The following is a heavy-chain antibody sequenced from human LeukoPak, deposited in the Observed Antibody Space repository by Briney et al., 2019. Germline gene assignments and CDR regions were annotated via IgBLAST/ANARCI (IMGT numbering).Heavy chain of an antibody. CDR3: ARGRRGTYLFYYFDY. V-gene: IGHV1-69*13. J-gene: IGHJ4*02. D-gene: IGHD1-26*01. Sequence: SVKVSCKASGGTFSSYAINWVRQAPGQGLEWMGGIIPIFGTANYAQKFQGRVTITADESTSTAYMELSSLRFKDTAVYYCARGRRGTYLFYYFDYWGQGTLVTVAS. CDR1: GGTFSSYA. CDR2: IIPIFGTA.